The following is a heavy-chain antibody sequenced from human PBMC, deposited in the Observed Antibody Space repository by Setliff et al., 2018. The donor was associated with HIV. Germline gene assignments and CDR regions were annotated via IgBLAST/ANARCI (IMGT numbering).Heavy chain of an antibody. CDR1: GGSISSSVYY. V-gene: IGHV4-39*01. CDR3: VRHEGVLQEDGGFDS. Sequence: PSETLSLTCTVSGGSISSSVYYWGWLRQPPGKGLEWIGSIYYSGSTYYNPALKSRVTISVDTSKSQFSLRLTSVTAADTALYYCVRHEGVLQEDGGFDSWGQGTPVTVSS. J-gene: IGHJ4*02. D-gene: IGHD2-2*01. CDR2: IYYSGST.